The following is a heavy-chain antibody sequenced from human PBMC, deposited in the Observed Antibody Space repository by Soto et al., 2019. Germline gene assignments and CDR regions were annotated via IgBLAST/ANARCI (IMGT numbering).Heavy chain of an antibody. Sequence: GGSLRLSCAASGFTFSSYAMHWVRQAPGKGLEWVAVISYDGSNKYYADSVKGRFTISRDNSKNTLYLQMNSLRAADTAVYYCASWVAAPNYYYHYGMDVWGQGTTVTVS. CDR1: GFTFSSYA. CDR3: ASWVAAPNYYYHYGMDV. V-gene: IGHV3-30-3*01. D-gene: IGHD2-15*01. J-gene: IGHJ6*02. CDR2: ISYDGSNK.